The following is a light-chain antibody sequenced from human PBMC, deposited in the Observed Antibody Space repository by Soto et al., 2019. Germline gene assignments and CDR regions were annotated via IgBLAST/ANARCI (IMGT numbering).Light chain of an antibody. J-gene: IGLJ1*01. V-gene: IGLV2-11*01. Sequence: QSALTQPRSVSGSPGQSVTISCTGTSNDVGGYNFVSWYQQHPGKAPKLMIYDVTKRPSGVPDRFSGSKSGNTASLTISGLQAEDEADYYCCSYAGSYSYVFGTGTKPTVL. CDR1: SNDVGGYNF. CDR3: CSYAGSYSYV. CDR2: DVT.